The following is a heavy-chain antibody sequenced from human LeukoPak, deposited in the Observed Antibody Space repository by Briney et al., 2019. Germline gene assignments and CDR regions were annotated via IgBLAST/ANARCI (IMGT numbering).Heavy chain of an antibody. D-gene: IGHD2-2*02. CDR3: AGITDIVVVPAAIPHPFDY. V-gene: IGHV4-39*01. Sequence: PSETLSLTCTVSGGSISSSSYYWGWIRQPPGKGLEWIGSIYYSGSTYYNPSLKSRVTISVDTSKNQFSLKLSSVTAADTAVYYCAGITDIVVVPAAIPHPFDYWGQGTLVTVSS. CDR1: GGSISSSSYY. J-gene: IGHJ4*02. CDR2: IYYSGST.